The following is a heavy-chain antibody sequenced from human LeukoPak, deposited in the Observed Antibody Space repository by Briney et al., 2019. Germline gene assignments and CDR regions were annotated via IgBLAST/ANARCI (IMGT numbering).Heavy chain of an antibody. J-gene: IGHJ4*02. D-gene: IGHD3-22*01. V-gene: IGHV4-59*08. Sequence: PSETLSLTCTVSGGSISSYYWSWIRQPPGKGLEWIAYISDIGSINYNPSLKSRVTISVDTSKNQFSLKLSSVTAADTAVYYCARHYYDSSGFTYYFDYWGQGTLVTVSS. CDR2: ISDIGSI. CDR3: ARHYYDSSGFTYYFDY. CDR1: GGSISSYY.